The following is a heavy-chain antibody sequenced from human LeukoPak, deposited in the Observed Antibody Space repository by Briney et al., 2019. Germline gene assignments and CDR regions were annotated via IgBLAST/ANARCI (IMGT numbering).Heavy chain of an antibody. Sequence: SETLSLTCTVSGGSISYYWTWIRQPPGKGLEWIGYIYSSGSTNYNPSLKSRVTISIDTSNNQFSLKLSSVTAADMAVYYCARGRIAAAPYFDYWGQGTLVTVSS. D-gene: IGHD6-13*01. V-gene: IGHV4-59*01. CDR1: GGSISYY. CDR2: IYSSGST. CDR3: ARGRIAAAPYFDY. J-gene: IGHJ4*02.